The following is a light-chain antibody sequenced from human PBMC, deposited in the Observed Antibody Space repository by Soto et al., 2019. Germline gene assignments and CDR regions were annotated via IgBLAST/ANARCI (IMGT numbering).Light chain of an antibody. J-gene: IGLJ3*02. V-gene: IGLV2-14*01. CDR1: SSDVGGYNY. Sequence: QSALTQPASVSGSPGQSITISCTGTSSDVGGYNYVSWYQQHPGTSPKLIIYEVINRPSGVSNRFSGSKSGNTASLIISGLQAEDEGDYYCSSYTARSTWVFGGGTKLTVL. CDR2: EVI. CDR3: SSYTARSTWV.